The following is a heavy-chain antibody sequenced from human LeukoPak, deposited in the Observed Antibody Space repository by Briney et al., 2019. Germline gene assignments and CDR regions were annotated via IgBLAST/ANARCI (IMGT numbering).Heavy chain of an antibody. CDR1: GGSISSYY. J-gene: IGHJ3*02. CDR2: IYYSGST. D-gene: IGHD3-22*01. Sequence: PSETLSLTCTVSGGSISSYYWSWIRQPPGKGLEWIGYIYYSGSTNYNPSLKRRVTISVDTSKNQFSLKLSPVTAADTAMYYCARDRPNVDSTGYYSRHDAFDIWGQGTIVTVSS. V-gene: IGHV4-59*12. CDR3: ARDRPNVDSTGYYSRHDAFDI.